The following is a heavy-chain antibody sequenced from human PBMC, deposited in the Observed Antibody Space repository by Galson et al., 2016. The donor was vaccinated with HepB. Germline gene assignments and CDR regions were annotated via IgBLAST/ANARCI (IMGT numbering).Heavy chain of an antibody. CDR3: ARGGGYNLF. CDR2: MCYSGST. J-gene: IGHJ4*02. CDR1: GASISGYC. D-gene: IGHD5-18*01. V-gene: IGHV4-59*01. Sequence: SETLSLTCTVSGASISGYCWAWIRQPPGKGLEWVGYMCYSGSTNYSPSLKSRVTISVDTSKNQFSLKLSSVTAADTAVYYCARGGGYNLFWGQGTLVTVFS.